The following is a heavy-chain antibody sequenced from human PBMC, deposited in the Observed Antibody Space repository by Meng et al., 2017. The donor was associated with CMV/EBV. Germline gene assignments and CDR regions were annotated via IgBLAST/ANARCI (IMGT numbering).Heavy chain of an antibody. CDR1: GGSISSSSYY. CDR2: IYYSGST. CDR3: ARDRWLLNNWFDP. D-gene: IGHD2-15*01. Sequence: SETLSLTCTVSGGSISSSSYYWGWIRQPPGKGLEWIGSIYYSGSTYYNPSLKSRVTISVDTSKNQFSLKLSSVTAADTAVYYCARDRWLLNNWFDPWGQGTPVTVSS. V-gene: IGHV4-39*07. J-gene: IGHJ5*02.